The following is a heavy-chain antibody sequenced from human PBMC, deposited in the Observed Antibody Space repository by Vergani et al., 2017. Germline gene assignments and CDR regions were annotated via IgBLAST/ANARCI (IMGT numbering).Heavy chain of an antibody. CDR3: ARLRYDSSGYYYGNYFDY. D-gene: IGHD3-22*01. J-gene: IGHJ4*02. CDR1: GFSFSSYS. CDR2: IYHSGIT. V-gene: IGHV4-4*02. Sequence: VQLVESGGGLVKPGGSLRLSCAASGFSFSSYSMNWVRQAPGRGLEWIGYIYHSGITYYNPSLKSRVTISVDRSKNQFSLKLSSVTAADTAVYYCARLRYDSSGYYYGNYFDYWGQGTLVTVSS.